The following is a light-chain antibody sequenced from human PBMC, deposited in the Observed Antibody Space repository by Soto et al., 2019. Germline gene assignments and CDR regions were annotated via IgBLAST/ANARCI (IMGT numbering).Light chain of an antibody. CDR1: KFGEKY. CDR3: QAWDSSTFYV. Sequence: SYELTQPPSVSVSPGQTATITCSGDKFGEKYACWYQQKPGQSPVLVIYQDRKRPSGIPERFSGSNSGNTATLTISGTQAMDEADYYCQAWDSSTFYVFGTGTKLTVL. CDR2: QDR. V-gene: IGLV3-1*01. J-gene: IGLJ1*01.